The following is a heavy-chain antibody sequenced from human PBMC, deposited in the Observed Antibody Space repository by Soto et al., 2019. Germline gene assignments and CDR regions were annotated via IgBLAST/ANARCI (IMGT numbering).Heavy chain of an antibody. Sequence: WVLRLSCNCSGFRFSAHAMTWVRQAPGKGLEWVGFIRNTPYGGTTDYAASVRGRFTISRDDSASITYLQMNSLKTEDSGLYYCSRGSFGYYGPWGPGTLVTVSS. V-gene: IGHV3-49*04. CDR3: SRGSFGYYGP. J-gene: IGHJ5*02. CDR2: IRNTPYGGTT. CDR1: GFRFSAHA. D-gene: IGHD2-2*03.